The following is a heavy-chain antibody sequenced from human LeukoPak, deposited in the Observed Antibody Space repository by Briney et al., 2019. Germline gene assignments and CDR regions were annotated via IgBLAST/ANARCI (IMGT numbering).Heavy chain of an antibody. CDR3: AREDPQTTVPEGMDV. J-gene: IGHJ6*02. CDR1: GGSTSYYY. V-gene: IGHV4-59*01. Sequence: SETLSLTCTVSGGSTSYYYWSWIRQSPGKGLEWIGYIYYSGTTNYNPSLKSRVTISVDTSKNQFSLQLRSVTAADTAVYYCAREDPQTTVPEGMDVWGQGTTVTVSS. D-gene: IGHD4-17*01. CDR2: IYYSGTT.